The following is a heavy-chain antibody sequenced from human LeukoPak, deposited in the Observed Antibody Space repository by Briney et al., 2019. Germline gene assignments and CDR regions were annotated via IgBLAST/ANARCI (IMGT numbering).Heavy chain of an antibody. Sequence: PGGSLRLSCAASGFTFDDYAMHWVRQAPGKGLEWVSLISRGGDYIYYADSVKGRFTISRENRNNSLYLQINRQRTKYTAMYYCATAECCSGTSCYLNWFDPWGQGTPVTVYS. V-gene: IGHV3-43*02. CDR2: ISRGGDYI. J-gene: IGHJ5*02. CDR3: ATAECCSGTSCYLNWFDP. CDR1: GFTFDDYA. D-gene: IGHD2-2*01.